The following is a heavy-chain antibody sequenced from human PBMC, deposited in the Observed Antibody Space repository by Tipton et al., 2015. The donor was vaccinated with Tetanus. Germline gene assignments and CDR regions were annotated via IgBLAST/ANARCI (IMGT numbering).Heavy chain of an antibody. V-gene: IGHV4-39*01. D-gene: IGHD3-3*01. CDR1: GGSIRGGTFY. Sequence: LRLSCTVSGGSIRGGTFYWGWIRQPPGKGLEGIGSIYESGDTYYIPSLKSRVTISVDTAKNQFSLNLNSMAAADTGVYYCARHQSGYFTPFDYWGQGNLVTVSS. J-gene: IGHJ4*02. CDR2: IYESGDT. CDR3: ARHQSGYFTPFDY.